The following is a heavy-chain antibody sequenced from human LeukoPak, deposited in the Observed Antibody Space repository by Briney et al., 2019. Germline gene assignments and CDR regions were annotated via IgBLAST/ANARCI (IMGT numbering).Heavy chain of an antibody. CDR2: IYYSGST. J-gene: IGHJ4*02. CDR1: GGSISSGGYY. V-gene: IGHV4-31*03. Sequence: SQTLSLTCTVSGGSISSGGYYWSWIRQHPGKGLEWIGYIYYSGSTYYNPSLKSRVTISVDTSKNQFSLKLSSVTAADTAVYYCARVKGYYDSSGYLDYWGQGTLVTVSS. CDR3: ARVKGYYDSSGYLDY. D-gene: IGHD3-22*01.